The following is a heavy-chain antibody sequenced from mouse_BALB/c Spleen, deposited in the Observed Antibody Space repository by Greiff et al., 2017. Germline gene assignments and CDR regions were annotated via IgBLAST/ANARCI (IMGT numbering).Heavy chain of an antibody. CDR2: IAPGSGST. J-gene: IGHJ3*01. CDR3: AREGYDYDAAWFAY. D-gene: IGHD2-4*01. V-gene: IGHV1S41*01. Sequence: DLVKPGASVKLSCKASGYTFTSYWINWIKQRPGQGLEWIGRIAPGSGSTYYNEMFKGKATLTVDTSSSTAYMQLSSLTSENSAVYFGAREGYDYDAAWFAYWGQGTLVTVSA. CDR1: GYTFTSYW.